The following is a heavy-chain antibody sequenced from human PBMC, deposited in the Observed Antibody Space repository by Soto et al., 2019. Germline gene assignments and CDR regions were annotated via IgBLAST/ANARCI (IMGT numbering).Heavy chain of an antibody. J-gene: IGHJ4*02. CDR1: GYTFTSYY. Sequence: GASVKVSCKASGYTFTSYYLHWVRQAPRQGLEWMGIIDPSGGSTSYSQKFQGRVTMTRDTSTSTVYMEMSSLRSDDTAMFYCARRRSYSGGASAFYFDYWGQGTLVTVSS. V-gene: IGHV1-46*01. CDR3: ARRRSYSGGASAFYFDY. D-gene: IGHD2-21*01. CDR2: IDPSGGST.